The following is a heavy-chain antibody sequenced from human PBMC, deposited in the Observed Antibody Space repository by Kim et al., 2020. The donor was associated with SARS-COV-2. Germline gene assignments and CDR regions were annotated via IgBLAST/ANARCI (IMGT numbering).Heavy chain of an antibody. J-gene: IGHJ6*03. CDR1: GYNFRDFW. CDR2: IYPGDSDT. V-gene: IGHV5-51*01. Sequence: GESLKISCQGSGYNFRDFWIVWVRQMPGKGLEVMGIIYPGDSDTRYTPSFRGQVTISADNSISTAYLHWSSLKASDSAIYYCTRLSWGAGMIFHKEHRGGRQVYDAGGKGTT. CDR3: TRLSWGAGMIFHKEHRGGRQVYDA. D-gene: IGHD1-26*01.